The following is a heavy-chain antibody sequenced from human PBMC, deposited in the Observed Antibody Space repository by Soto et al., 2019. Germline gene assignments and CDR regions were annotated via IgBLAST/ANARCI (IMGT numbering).Heavy chain of an antibody. CDR1: GFSFSTYD. CDR2: ISPNGAAT. Sequence: PGGSLRLSCSASGFSFSTYDVHWVRQAPAKGLEFVAGISPNGAATYYAGSVKGRSTISRDNSKNTLYLQMSSLTPDDTAVYFCVKWTDYWGLGTLVTVSS. CDR3: VKWTDY. V-gene: IGHV3-64D*06. J-gene: IGHJ4*01.